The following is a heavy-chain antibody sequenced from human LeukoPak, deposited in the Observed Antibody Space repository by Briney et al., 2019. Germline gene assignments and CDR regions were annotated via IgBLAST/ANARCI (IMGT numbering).Heavy chain of an antibody. CDR1: GFTFSSYW. D-gene: IGHD6-13*01. Sequence: PGGSLRLSCAASGFTFSSYWMSWVRQAPGKGLEWVANIKQDGSEKYYVDSVKGRFTISRDNAKNSLYLQMNSLRAEDTAVYYCASSSSWYVFYFDYWGQGTLVTVSS. J-gene: IGHJ4*02. V-gene: IGHV3-7*01. CDR3: ASSSSWYVFYFDY. CDR2: IKQDGSEK.